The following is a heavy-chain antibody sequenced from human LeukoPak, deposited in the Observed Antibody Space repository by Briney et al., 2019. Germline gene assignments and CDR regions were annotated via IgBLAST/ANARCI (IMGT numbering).Heavy chain of an antibody. CDR1: GGSFSGNY. D-gene: IGHD6-19*01. V-gene: IGHV4-34*01. CDR2: INHRGST. CDR3: AMMPPVAVAGGNYFDY. J-gene: IGHJ4*02. Sequence: SETLSLTCAVYGGSFSGNYWSWIRQPPGKGLEWSGEINHRGSTNYNPSLKSRVTISVDTSKNQFSLKLSSVTAADTAVYYCAMMPPVAVAGGNYFDYWGQGTLVTGSS.